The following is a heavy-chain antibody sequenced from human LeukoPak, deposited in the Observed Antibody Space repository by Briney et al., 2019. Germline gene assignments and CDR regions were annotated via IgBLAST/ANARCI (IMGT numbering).Heavy chain of an antibody. CDR1: GGSISSYY. CDR3: AIYSSGVSV. Sequence: SETLSLTCTVSGGSISSYYWSWIRQPPGKGLEWVGYIYYSGSTNYNPSLMSGVTISVDTPKNQFTLKRSAVTAADPAVYYCAIYSSGVSVWGQGTLVTVSS. J-gene: IGHJ4*02. D-gene: IGHD6-19*01. V-gene: IGHV4-59*01. CDR2: IYYSGST.